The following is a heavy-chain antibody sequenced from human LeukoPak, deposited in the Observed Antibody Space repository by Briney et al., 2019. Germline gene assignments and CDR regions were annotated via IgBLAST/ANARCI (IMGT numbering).Heavy chain of an antibody. CDR2: ISGSGGST. Sequence: GGSLRLSCAASGFTFSSYAMSWVRQAPGKGLEWVSAISGSGGSTYYADSVKGRFTISRDNSKNTLYLQMNSLRAEDTAVYYCAKKGRGATDFNYYYYYMDVWGKGTTVTVSS. V-gene: IGHV3-23*01. CDR3: AKKGRGATDFNYYYYYMDV. D-gene: IGHD3-3*01. J-gene: IGHJ6*03. CDR1: GFTFSSYA.